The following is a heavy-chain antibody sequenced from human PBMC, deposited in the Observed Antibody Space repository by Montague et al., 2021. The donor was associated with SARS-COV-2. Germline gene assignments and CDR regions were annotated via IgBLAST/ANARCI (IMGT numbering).Heavy chain of an antibody. D-gene: IGHD5-12*01. Sequence: FLRLSCAASGFTFSRYWMTWARQAPGMGLEWVANINDDGSYKIYVDSVKGRFTVSRDNDKNVFYLQMNSLRVEDTAVYYCVSGYTSGYWGQGTLVSVSS. V-gene: IGHV3-7*01. CDR3: VSGYTSGY. J-gene: IGHJ4*02. CDR2: INDDGSYK. CDR1: GFTFSRYW.